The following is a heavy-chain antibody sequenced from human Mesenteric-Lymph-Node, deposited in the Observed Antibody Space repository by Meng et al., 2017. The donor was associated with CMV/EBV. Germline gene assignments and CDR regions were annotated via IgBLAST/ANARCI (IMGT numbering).Heavy chain of an antibody. D-gene: IGHD6-6*01. CDR3: ARLTGIAARPGGY. Sequence: GSLRLSCAVYGGSFSGYYWSWIRQPPGKGLEWIGEINHSGSTNYNPSLKSRVTISVDTSKNQFSLKLSSVTAADTAVYYCARLTGIAARPGGYWGQGTLVTVSS. CDR2: INHSGST. J-gene: IGHJ4*02. V-gene: IGHV4-34*01. CDR1: GGSFSGYY.